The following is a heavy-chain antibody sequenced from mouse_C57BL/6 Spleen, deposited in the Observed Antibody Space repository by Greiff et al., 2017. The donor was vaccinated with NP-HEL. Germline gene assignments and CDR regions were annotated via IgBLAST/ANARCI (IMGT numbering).Heavy chain of an antibody. CDR2: IRYDGSN. J-gene: IGHJ1*03. CDR1: GYSITSGYY. V-gene: IGHV3-6*01. CDR3: ARKITTVVATFYWYIDV. D-gene: IGHD1-1*01. Sequence: EVQLQESGPGLVKPSQSLSLTCSVTGYSITSGYYCNWIRQLPGNKLEWMGHIRYDGSNNYNPSFKIRTTFTLDTSKNQFFLKLNSVTTEDTATYYCARKITTVVATFYWYIDVWGTGTTVTVSS.